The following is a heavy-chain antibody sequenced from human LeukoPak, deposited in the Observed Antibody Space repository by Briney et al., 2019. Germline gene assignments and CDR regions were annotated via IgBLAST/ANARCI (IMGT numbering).Heavy chain of an antibody. CDR2: IIPIFGTA. Sequence: ASVKVSCKASGGTFSSYAISWVRQAPGQGLEWMGGIIPIFGTANYAQKFQGRVTITADESTSTAYMELSSLRSEDTAVYYCARTYPSSGLYGAFDYWGQGTLVTVSS. J-gene: IGHJ4*02. CDR3: ARTYPSSGLYGAFDY. CDR1: GGTFSSYA. D-gene: IGHD6-19*01. V-gene: IGHV1-69*01.